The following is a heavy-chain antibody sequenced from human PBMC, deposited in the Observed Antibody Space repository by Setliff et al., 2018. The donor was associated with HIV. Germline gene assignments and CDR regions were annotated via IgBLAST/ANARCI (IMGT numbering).Heavy chain of an antibody. Sequence: ETLSLTCTVSGGSISSSNFYWGWIRQPPGKGLEWIGSVYYSGSTYYNPSLKSRVTISVDTSKNQFSLKLTSVTAADTAVYYCARRLAVYDFWSGYYTGDNYYYMDVWGKGTTVTVSS. CDR3: ARRLAVYDFWSGYYTGDNYYYMDV. CDR2: VYYSGST. D-gene: IGHD3-3*01. CDR1: GGSISSSNFY. J-gene: IGHJ6*03. V-gene: IGHV4-39*01.